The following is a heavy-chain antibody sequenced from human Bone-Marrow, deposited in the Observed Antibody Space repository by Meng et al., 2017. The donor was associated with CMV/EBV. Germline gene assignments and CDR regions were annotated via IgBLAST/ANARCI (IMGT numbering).Heavy chain of an antibody. J-gene: IGHJ2*01. CDR2: IYYSGST. CDR3: ASSPLLLWFGEAWYFDL. Sequence: SETLSLTCTVSGGSISSYYWSWIRQPPGKGLEWIGYIYYSGSTNYNPSLKSRVTISVDTSKNQFSLKLSSVTAADTAVYYCASSPLLLWFGEAWYFDLWGRGTLVTFSS. D-gene: IGHD3-10*01. CDR1: GGSISSYY. V-gene: IGHV4-59*01.